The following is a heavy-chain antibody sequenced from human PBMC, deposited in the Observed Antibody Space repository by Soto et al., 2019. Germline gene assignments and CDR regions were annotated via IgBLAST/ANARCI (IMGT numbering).Heavy chain of an antibody. CDR3: ARADRAYCGGDCYFWWCDP. CDR2: IIPIFGTA. Sequence: ASVKVSCKASGGTFSSYAISWVRQAPGQGLEWMGGIIPIFGTANYAQKFQGRVTITADESTSTAYMELSSLRSEDTAVYYCARADRAYCGGDCYFWWCDPWGQGTLVTV. V-gene: IGHV1-69*13. J-gene: IGHJ5*02. CDR1: GGTFSSYA. D-gene: IGHD2-21*02.